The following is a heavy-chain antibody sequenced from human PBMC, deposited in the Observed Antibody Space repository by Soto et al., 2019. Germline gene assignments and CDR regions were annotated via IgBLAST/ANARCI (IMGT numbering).Heavy chain of an antibody. CDR1: GFTFSSYG. Sequence: GGSLRLSCAASGFTFSSYGMHWVRQAPGKGLEWVAVIWYDGSNKYYADSVKGRFTISRDNSKNTLYLQMNSLRAEDTAVYYCARSVRFGDPGFDYWGQGTLVTVSS. CDR2: IWYDGSNK. D-gene: IGHD3-10*01. CDR3: ARSVRFGDPGFDY. J-gene: IGHJ4*02. V-gene: IGHV3-33*01.